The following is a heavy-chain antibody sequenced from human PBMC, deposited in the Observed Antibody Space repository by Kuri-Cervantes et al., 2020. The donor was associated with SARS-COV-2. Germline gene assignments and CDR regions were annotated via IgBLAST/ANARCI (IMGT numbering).Heavy chain of an antibody. CDR3: ARDKGILTGYYTGWFDP. D-gene: IGHD3-9*01. J-gene: IGHJ5*02. V-gene: IGHV4-39*07. CDR1: GGSISSSSYY. CDR2: INHSGGT. Sequence: SETLSLTCTVSGGSISSSSYYWSWIRQPPGKGLEWIGEINHSGGTNYNPSLKSRVTISVDTSKNQFSLKLSSVTAADTAVYYCARDKGILTGYYTGWFDPWGHGTLVTVSS.